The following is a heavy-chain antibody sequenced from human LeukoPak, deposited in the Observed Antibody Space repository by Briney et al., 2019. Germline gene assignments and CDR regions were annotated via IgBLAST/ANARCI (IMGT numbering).Heavy chain of an antibody. V-gene: IGHV3-43*02. J-gene: IGHJ4*02. D-gene: IGHD3-10*01. CDR1: GFTFDDYA. CDR2: ISGDGGST. CDR3: AKEDRYRSGSYFNRGVDY. Sequence: GGSLRLSWAASGFTFDDYAMRWVRQAPGKGLEWVSLISGDGGSTYYADSVKGRFTISRDNSKKSLYLQMNSLRTEDTALYYCAKEDRYRSGSYFNRGVDYWGQGTLVTVSS.